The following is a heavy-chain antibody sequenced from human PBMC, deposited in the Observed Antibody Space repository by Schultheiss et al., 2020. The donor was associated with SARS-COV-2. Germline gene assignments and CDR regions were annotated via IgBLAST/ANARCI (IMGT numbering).Heavy chain of an antibody. V-gene: IGHV4-38-2*02. CDR2: INHSGST. Sequence: SETLSLTCAVSGYSISSGYYWGWIRQPPGKGLEWIGEINHSGSTNYNPSLKSLVTMSVDTSKNQFSLKLSSVTAADTAVYYCARDWGYSSSWYGIDYWGQGTLVTVSS. CDR1: GYSISSGYY. D-gene: IGHD6-13*01. J-gene: IGHJ4*02. CDR3: ARDWGYSSSWYGIDY.